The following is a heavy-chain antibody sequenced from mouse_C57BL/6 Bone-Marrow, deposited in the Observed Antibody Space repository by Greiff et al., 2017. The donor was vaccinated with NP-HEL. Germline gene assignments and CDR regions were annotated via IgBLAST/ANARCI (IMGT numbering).Heavy chain of an antibody. J-gene: IGHJ3*01. CDR1: GFTFSSYT. CDR3: ARLPSFAY. V-gene: IGHV5-9*01. Sequence: EVKLMESGGGLVKPGGSLKLSCAASGFTFSSYTMSWVRQTPEKRLEWVATISGGGGNTYYPDSVKGRFTISRDNTKNTLYLQMSSLGSEDTALYYCARLPSFAYRGQGTLVTGSA. CDR2: ISGGGGNT.